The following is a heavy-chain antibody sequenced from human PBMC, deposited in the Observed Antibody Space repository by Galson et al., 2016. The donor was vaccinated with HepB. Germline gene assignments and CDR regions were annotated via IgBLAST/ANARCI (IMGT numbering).Heavy chain of an antibody. CDR3: AKDLGTRGNYYYYGMDV. D-gene: IGHD2-15*01. CDR1: GFTFAGYA. J-gene: IGHJ6*02. CDR2: MSGSGEDT. V-gene: IGHV3-23*01. Sequence: SLRLSCAASGFTFAGYAMGWVRQAPGKGLEWVSAMSGSGEDTYYADPELGRFSISRDNFRNTLYLQMNSLRVEDTAVYYCAKDLGTRGNYYYYGMDVWGQGTTVTVSS.